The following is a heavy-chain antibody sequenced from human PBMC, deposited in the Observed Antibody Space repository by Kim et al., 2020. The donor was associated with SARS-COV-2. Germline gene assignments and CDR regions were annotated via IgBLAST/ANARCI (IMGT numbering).Heavy chain of an antibody. CDR1: GYTFTSYA. V-gene: IGHV1-3*01. J-gene: IGHJ5*02. CDR3: ARDLGGGGWFDP. CDR2: INAGNGNT. D-gene: IGHD2-15*01. Sequence: ASVNVSCKASGYTFTSYAMHWVRQAPGQRLEGMGWINAGNGNTKYSQKFQGRVTITRETSASTAYMELSSLRSEDTAVYDCARDLGGGGWFDPWGQGTLVTVSS.